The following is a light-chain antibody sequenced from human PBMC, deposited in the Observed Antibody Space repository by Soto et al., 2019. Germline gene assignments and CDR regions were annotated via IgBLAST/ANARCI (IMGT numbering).Light chain of an antibody. CDR1: QSVSNNY. CDR2: GAS. CDR3: QQRSNWLT. V-gene: IGKV3D-20*02. J-gene: IGKJ5*01. Sequence: EIVLRQSPGTLSLSPGERATVSCRASQSVSNNYLAWYQQKPGQAPRLLIYGASNRATGIPDRFSGSGSGTDFTLTISSLEPEDFAVYYCQQRSNWLTFGQGTRLEIK.